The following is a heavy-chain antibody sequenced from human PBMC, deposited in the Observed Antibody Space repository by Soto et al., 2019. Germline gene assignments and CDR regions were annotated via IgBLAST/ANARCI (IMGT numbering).Heavy chain of an antibody. CDR1: EGKFVAYA. Sequence: PVGPMRLCWGVAEGKFVAYARSWVRKTQGKGLEWVSSISGSSSYKYYADSVKGRFTISRDNTKNSLFLQTNSLRAEDTAVYYCARAVEHSGRYYYYYALDVWGQGTTVPVSS. CDR2: ISGSSSYK. D-gene: IGHD1-26*01. CDR3: ARAVEHSGRYYYYYALDV. J-gene: IGHJ6*02. V-gene: IGHV3-21*01.